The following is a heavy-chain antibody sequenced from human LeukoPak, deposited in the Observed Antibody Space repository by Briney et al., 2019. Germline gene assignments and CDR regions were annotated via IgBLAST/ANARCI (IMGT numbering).Heavy chain of an antibody. CDR1: GFTVSSNY. CDR3: TRDSTTFRFGY. CDR2: IYSGGST. D-gene: IGHD2/OR15-2a*01. J-gene: IGHJ4*02. V-gene: IGHV3-66*01. Sequence: GGSLRLSCAASGFTVSSNYMSWVPQAPGKGLEWVSVIYSGGSTYYADSVKGRFTISRDNSKNTLYLQMNSLRAEDTAMYYCTRDSTTFRFGYWGQGTLVTVSS.